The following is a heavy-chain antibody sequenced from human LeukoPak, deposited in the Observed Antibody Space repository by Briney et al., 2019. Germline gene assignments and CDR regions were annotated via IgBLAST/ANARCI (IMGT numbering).Heavy chain of an antibody. V-gene: IGHV3-23*01. CDR2: ISGSGGST. CDR1: GFTFSSYA. D-gene: IGHD4-17*01. J-gene: IGHJ6*02. Sequence: GGSLRLSCAPSGFTFSSYAMSWVRQAPGKGLEWVSAISGSGGSTYYADSVKGRFTISRDNSKNTLYLQMNSLRAEDTAVYYCAKGVTMTTAQRRNYYYYGMDVWGQGTTVTVSS. CDR3: AKGVTMTTAQRRNYYYYGMDV.